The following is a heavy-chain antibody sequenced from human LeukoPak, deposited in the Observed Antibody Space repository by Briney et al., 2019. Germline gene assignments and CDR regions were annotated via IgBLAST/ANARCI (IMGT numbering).Heavy chain of an antibody. Sequence: SETLSLTCTVSGGSISSYYWSWIRQPPGKGLEWIGYIYYSGSTNYNPSLKSRVTISVDTSKNQFSLKLSSVTAADTAVYYCARGYRGSSWYEGMYCFDYWGQGTLVTVSS. V-gene: IGHV4-59*01. CDR3: ARGYRGSSWYEGMYCFDY. CDR2: IYYSGST. J-gene: IGHJ4*02. CDR1: GGSISSYY. D-gene: IGHD6-13*01.